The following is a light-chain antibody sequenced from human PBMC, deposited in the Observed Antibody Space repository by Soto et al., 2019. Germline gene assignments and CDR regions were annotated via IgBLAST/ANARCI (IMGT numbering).Light chain of an antibody. J-gene: IGKJ4*01. V-gene: IGKV3-15*01. CDR3: LQNNSYPFT. CDR1: QSVSSD. Sequence: DIKMNKSAATVSATQGARATLSCRASQSVSSDLGWYHQKTGQAPSIRLYCAATSVTGIPARLSGSGAARKYTPPIISRLYAEDSASHCWLQNNSYPFTFGGGTKVDI. CDR2: CAA.